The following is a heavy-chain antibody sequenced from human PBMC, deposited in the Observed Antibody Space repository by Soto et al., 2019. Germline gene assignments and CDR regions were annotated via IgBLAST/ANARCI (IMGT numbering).Heavy chain of an antibody. D-gene: IGHD2-8*02. Sequence: HEHLVQSGAEVKRPGASLKVSCKASGYSFTGYYIHWVRQAPGQGLEWMGWINPDSGATKYAQNFRGRVTMSSDTSISTASMDLTSLTSDDRAVYYCARGDYGTGGYPCRYFDYWGQGTLVLVSS. CDR1: GYSFTGYY. V-gene: IGHV1-2*02. J-gene: IGHJ4*02. CDR3: ARGDYGTGGYPCRYFDY. CDR2: INPDSGAT.